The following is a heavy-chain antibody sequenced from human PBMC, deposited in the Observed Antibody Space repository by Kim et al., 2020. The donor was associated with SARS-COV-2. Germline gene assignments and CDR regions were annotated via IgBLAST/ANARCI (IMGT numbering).Heavy chain of an antibody. V-gene: IGHV3-30*04. J-gene: IGHJ4*02. Sequence: GGSLRLSCAASGFTFSSYAMHWVRQAPGKGLEWVAVISYDGSNKYYADSVKGRFTISRDNSKNTLYLQMNSLRAEDTAVYYCARNLAAAVYFDYWGQGTLVTVSS. D-gene: IGHD6-13*01. CDR3: ARNLAAAVYFDY. CDR2: ISYDGSNK. CDR1: GFTFSSYA.